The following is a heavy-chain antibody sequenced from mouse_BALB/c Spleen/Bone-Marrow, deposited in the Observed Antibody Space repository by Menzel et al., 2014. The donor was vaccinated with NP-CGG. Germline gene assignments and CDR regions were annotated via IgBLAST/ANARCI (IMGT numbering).Heavy chain of an antibody. CDR3: AREGYDYDWFAD. CDR1: GFTFSSYG. Sequence: EVNVVESGGDLVKPGGSLKLSCAASGFTFSSYGMSWVRQTPEKRLEWVATISGGGSYIYYADNVKGRFIISRDNAKNNLYLQVRSMGSEDTALYYCAREGYDYDWFADWGQGTLVTVSA. J-gene: IGHJ3*01. D-gene: IGHD2-4*01. V-gene: IGHV5-9-2*01. CDR2: ISGGGSYI.